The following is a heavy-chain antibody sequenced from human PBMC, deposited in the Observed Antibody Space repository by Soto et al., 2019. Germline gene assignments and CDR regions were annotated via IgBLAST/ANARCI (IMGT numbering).Heavy chain of an antibody. Sequence: GGSLRLSCAASGFTFSSYAMTWVRQAPGKGLEWVSIISGRSGNTYYADSVKGRFTISRDNYKNTLYLQMNSLSAEDTAVYYCAKDAGTMLNYYYYMDVWGKGTTVTVSS. D-gene: IGHD3-10*02. CDR2: ISGRSGNT. V-gene: IGHV3-23*01. J-gene: IGHJ6*03. CDR3: AKDAGTMLNYYYYMDV. CDR1: GFTFSSYA.